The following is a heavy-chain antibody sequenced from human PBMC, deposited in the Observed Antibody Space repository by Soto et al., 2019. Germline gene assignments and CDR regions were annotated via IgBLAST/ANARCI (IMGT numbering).Heavy chain of an antibody. CDR1: GFTFSNYA. Sequence: GRSLRLSCAASGFTFSNYAMSWVRQTPGKGLEWVSAITGSGGDTFHADSVKGRFTISRNNTKNTLYLQMNGLRAEDTAVYYCAKGSANSRPYYFDYWGQGTLVTVSS. J-gene: IGHJ4*02. V-gene: IGHV3-23*01. CDR2: ITGSGGDT. CDR3: AKGSANSRPYYFDY. D-gene: IGHD6-13*01.